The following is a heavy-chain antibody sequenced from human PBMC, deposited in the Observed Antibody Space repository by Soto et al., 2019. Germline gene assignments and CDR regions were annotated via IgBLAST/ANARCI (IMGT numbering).Heavy chain of an antibody. CDR1: GFTFSSYA. V-gene: IGHV3-30-3*01. CDR3: AREVIVVVTAPAFDI. CDR2: ISYDGSNK. Sequence: QVQLVESGGGVVQPGRSLRLSCAASGFTFSSYAMHWVRQAPGKGLEWVAVISYDGSNKYYADSVKGRFTISRDTSKNTLYLQMNSLRAEDTAVYYCAREVIVVVTAPAFDIWGQGTMVTVSS. D-gene: IGHD2-21*02. J-gene: IGHJ3*02.